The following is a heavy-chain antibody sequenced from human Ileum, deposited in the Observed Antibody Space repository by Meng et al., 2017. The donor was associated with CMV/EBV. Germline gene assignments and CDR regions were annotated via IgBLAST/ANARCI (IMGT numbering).Heavy chain of an antibody. V-gene: IGHV4-39*07. CDR1: GGSISSTSYY. J-gene: IGHJ5*02. CDR3: ARTPRKYYYGSGSYP. D-gene: IGHD3-10*01. Sequence: QLLWQDWGPGLVKPSETLALTCTVSGGSISSTSYYWGWIRQPPGKGLEWIGSMYYSGITDYNPSLKSRVTISVDTSKNQFSLKLSSVTAADTAMYYCARTPRKYYYGSGSYPWGQGTLVTVSS. CDR2: MYYSGIT.